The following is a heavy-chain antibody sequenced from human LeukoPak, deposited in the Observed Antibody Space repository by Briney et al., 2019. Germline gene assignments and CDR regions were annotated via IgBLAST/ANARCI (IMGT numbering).Heavy chain of an antibody. CDR1: GYTFTSNY. CDR3: ARDQEGFDY. J-gene: IGHJ4*02. CDR2: IYPRDGST. Sequence: ASVKVSCKASGYTFTSNYIHWLRQAPGQGLEWMGMIYPRDGSTSYAQKFQGRVTVTRDTSTSTVHMELSGLRSEDTAVYYCARDQEGFDYWGQGTLVTVSS. V-gene: IGHV1-46*01.